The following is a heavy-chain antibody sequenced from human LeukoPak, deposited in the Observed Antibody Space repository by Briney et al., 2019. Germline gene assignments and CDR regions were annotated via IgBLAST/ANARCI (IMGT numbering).Heavy chain of an antibody. CDR1: GFTFSSYS. CDR2: IRSSGDMI. V-gene: IGHV3-48*02. Sequence: GGSLRLSCATSGFTFSSYSMNWVRQAPGKGLEWVSYIRSSGDMIYYADSVKGRFTISRDNAKKSVYQQMNSLRDEDTAVYYCVRDPDALDYWGQGTQVTVSS. CDR3: VRDPDALDY. J-gene: IGHJ4*02.